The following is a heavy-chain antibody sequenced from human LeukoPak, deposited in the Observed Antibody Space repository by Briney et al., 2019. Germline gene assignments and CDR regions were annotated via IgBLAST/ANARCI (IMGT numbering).Heavy chain of an antibody. Sequence: GASLKISCKGSGYSFTSYWIGWVRQLPGKGLGWMGIIYPGDSDTRYSPSFQGQVTISADKSISTAYLQWSSLKASDTAMYYCARGGWVDYGDSDFDYWGQGTLVTVSS. J-gene: IGHJ4*02. CDR2: IYPGDSDT. CDR1: GYSFTSYW. V-gene: IGHV5-51*01. D-gene: IGHD4-17*01. CDR3: ARGGWVDYGDSDFDY.